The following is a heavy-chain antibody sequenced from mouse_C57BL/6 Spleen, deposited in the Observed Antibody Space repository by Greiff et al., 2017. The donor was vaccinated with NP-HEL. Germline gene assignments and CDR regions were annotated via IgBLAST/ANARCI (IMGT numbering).Heavy chain of an antibody. D-gene: IGHD3-2*02. V-gene: IGHV1-78*01. Sequence: VHLVESDAELVKPGASVKISCKVSGYTFTDHTIHWMKQRPEQGLEWIGYIYPRDGSNKYNEKFKGKATLTADKSSSTAYMQLNSLTSEDSAVYFCARTAQAWYFDVWGTGTTVTVSS. CDR3: ARTAQAWYFDV. J-gene: IGHJ1*03. CDR2: IYPRDGSN. CDR1: GYTFTDHT.